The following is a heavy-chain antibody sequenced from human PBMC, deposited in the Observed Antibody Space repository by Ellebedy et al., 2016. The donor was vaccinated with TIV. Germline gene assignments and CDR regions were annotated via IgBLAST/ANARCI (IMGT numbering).Heavy chain of an antibody. V-gene: IGHV3-7*03. J-gene: IGHJ4*02. CDR3: ARDGGYCSGGTCYLVY. CDR2: IRQDGDEK. Sequence: GESLKISCAASGFTFSSYWMSWVRQAPGKGLEWVASIRQDGDEKSYVDSVKGRFIISRDNAKNSLYLQMSSLRAEDTAVYYCARDGGYCSGGTCYLVYWGQGTPVTVSS. D-gene: IGHD2-15*01. CDR1: GFTFSSYW.